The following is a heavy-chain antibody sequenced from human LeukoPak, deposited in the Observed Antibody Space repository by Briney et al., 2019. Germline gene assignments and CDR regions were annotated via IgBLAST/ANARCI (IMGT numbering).Heavy chain of an antibody. V-gene: IGHV3-48*01. J-gene: IGHJ4*02. CDR1: GFTFSSYS. CDR2: ISSSSTI. D-gene: IGHD3-22*01. CDR3: AREGYYYDSSGYH. Sequence: PGGSLRLSCAASGFTFSSYSMNWVRQAPGKGLEWVSYISSSSTIYYADSVKGRFTISRDNAKNSLYLQMNSLRAEDTAVYYCAREGYYYDSSGYHWGQGTLVTVSS.